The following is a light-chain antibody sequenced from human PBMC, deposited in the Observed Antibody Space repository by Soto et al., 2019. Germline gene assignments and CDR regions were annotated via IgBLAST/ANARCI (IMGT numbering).Light chain of an antibody. CDR2: RAS. V-gene: IGKV3-15*01. CDR3: QQYNNWPYT. J-gene: IGKJ2*01. Sequence: EIVMTQSTATLSVSPGGSANLSCRASQHVSSNFAWYRQKPGQAPTLLIYRASTRATGIPARFSGSGSGKEFTLTISSLQSEDFAVYYCQQYNNWPYTFGQGTKLEIK. CDR1: QHVSSN.